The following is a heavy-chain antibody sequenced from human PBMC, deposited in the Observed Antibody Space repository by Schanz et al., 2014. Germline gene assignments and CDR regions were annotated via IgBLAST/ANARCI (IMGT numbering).Heavy chain of an antibody. V-gene: IGHV1-69*02. CDR1: RSTFSSYT. CDR2: FIPILDVG. Sequence: QLQLVQSGAEVKKPGSSVKVSCKASRSTFSSYTISWVRQARGQGLEWVGRFIPILDVGNYAQQFQGRVTFTADKSTSTAYMELSSLRYEDTALYYCARGTMPGTFDIWGQGTTVTVSS. D-gene: IGHD2-2*01. CDR3: ARGTMPGTFDI. J-gene: IGHJ6*02.